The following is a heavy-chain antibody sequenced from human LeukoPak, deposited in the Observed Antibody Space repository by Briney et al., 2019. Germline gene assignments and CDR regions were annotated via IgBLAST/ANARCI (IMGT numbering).Heavy chain of an antibody. J-gene: IGHJ4*02. CDR1: GYSITTSSYY. D-gene: IGHD3-22*01. V-gene: IGHV4-39*01. CDR3: ARLETYDSTLDY. Sequence: ETLSLTCTVSGYSITTSSYYWGWIRQPPGKGLEWIGNIYYSGSTYYNPSLKSRVTISVDTSKNQFSLWLSSVTAADTAVYYCARLETYDSTLDYWGQGTLVTVSS. CDR2: IYYSGST.